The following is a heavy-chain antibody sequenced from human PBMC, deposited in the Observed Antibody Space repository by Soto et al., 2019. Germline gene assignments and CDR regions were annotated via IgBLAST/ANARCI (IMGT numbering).Heavy chain of an antibody. Sequence: GGSLRLSCAASGFTFSSFHMNWVRQAPGRGLEWVAYITSSSSTIYYADSVKGRFTISRDNAKNSLYLQMNSLRAEDTAVYYCARDEVQLERRGYYYGMDVWGQGTTVTVSS. V-gene: IGHV3-48*01. CDR3: ARDEVQLERRGYYYGMDV. J-gene: IGHJ6*02. D-gene: IGHD1-1*01. CDR2: ITSSSSTI. CDR1: GFTFSSFH.